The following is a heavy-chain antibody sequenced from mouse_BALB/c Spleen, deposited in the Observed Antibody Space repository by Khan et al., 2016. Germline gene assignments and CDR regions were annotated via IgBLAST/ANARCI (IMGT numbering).Heavy chain of an antibody. Sequence: QIQLVQSGPELKKPGETVKISCKASGYTFTNYGMNWVKQAPGKGLKWMGWMNTYTGEPTYADDFKGRFAFSLKTSARTAYLQINNLKNEDTATYFCARDDDYDGDWYFDGWGAGTTVTVSS. J-gene: IGHJ1*01. D-gene: IGHD2-4*01. CDR1: GYTFTNYG. V-gene: IGHV9-3-1*01. CDR2: MNTYTGEP. CDR3: ARDDDYDGDWYFDG.